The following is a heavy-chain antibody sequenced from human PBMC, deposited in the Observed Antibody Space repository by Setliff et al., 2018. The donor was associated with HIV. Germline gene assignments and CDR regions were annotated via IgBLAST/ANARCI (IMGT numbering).Heavy chain of an antibody. D-gene: IGHD6-19*01. Sequence: PSETLSLTCDVYAGSLSGYYWGWIRQSPGKGLEWIWEINDSGNTNYNPSLKSRVTISVDTSKNHFSLRLSSVTAADTTIYYCARRTSFTGGAVAGHFDNWGQGTPVTVSS. J-gene: IGHJ4*02. CDR3: ARRTSFTGGAVAGHFDN. V-gene: IGHV4-34*01. CDR2: INDSGNT. CDR1: AGSLSGYY.